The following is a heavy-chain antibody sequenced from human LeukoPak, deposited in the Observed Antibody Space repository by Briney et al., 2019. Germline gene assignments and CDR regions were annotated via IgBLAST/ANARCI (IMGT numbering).Heavy chain of an antibody. J-gene: IGHJ4*02. D-gene: IGHD3-3*01. Sequence: GGSLRLSCAASGLTVTNNYMSWVRQAPGKGLEWVAIIFSARSTSYAASVKGGLTISRDNTKNTLYLQMNSLRSADTPADYCVGTPVRSRFKEDYWGQETLLTVPS. V-gene: IGHV3-53*01. CDR3: VGTPVRSRFKEDY. CDR2: IFSARST. CDR1: GLTVTNNY.